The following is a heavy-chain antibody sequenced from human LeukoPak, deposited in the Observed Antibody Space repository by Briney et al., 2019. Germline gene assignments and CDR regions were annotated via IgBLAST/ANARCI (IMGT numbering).Heavy chain of an antibody. CDR3: ARGGIAAAGTLDY. CDR1: GGSFSGYY. J-gene: IGHJ4*02. CDR2: INHSGST. Sequence: PETLSLTCAVYGGSFSGYYWSWIRQPPGKGLEWIGEINHSGSTNYNPSLKSRVTISVDTSKNQFSLKLSSVTAADTAVYYCARGGIAAAGTLDYWGQGTLVTVSS. D-gene: IGHD6-13*01. V-gene: IGHV4-34*01.